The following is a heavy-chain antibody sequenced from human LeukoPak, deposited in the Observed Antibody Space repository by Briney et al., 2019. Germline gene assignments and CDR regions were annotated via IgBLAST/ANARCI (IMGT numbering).Heavy chain of an antibody. J-gene: IGHJ3*02. CDR1: GNTVSHCF. V-gene: IGHV3-30*04. Sequence: PGGPLILPCAVSGNTVSHCFIHWVRKAPGKGLEWVADIASDGSHIFYVEPVKGRFTISRDNSKNTLYLQMNSLRAEDTAVYFCARERQDTVIHSGAFDIWGQGTMVTVSS. CDR2: IASDGSHI. CDR3: ARERQDTVIHSGAFDI. D-gene: IGHD2-21*02.